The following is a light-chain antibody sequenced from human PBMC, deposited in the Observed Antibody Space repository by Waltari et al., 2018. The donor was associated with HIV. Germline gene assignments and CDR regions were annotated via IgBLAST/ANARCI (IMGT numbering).Light chain of an antibody. Sequence: QSVLTQPPSVSGAPGQRVTIPCTGSSPDIGADYDVNWYQHLPGTAPKLLIYGTTNRPSGVPDRFSGSKSGTSASLAITGLQAEDEADYYCQSCDRSLRGVFGTGTKVTV. V-gene: IGLV1-40*01. CDR3: QSCDRSLRGV. CDR1: SPDIGADYD. J-gene: IGLJ1*01. CDR2: GTT.